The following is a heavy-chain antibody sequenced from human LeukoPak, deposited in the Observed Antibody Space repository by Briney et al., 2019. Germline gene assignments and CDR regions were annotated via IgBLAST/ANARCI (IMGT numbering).Heavy chain of an antibody. V-gene: IGHV1-2*02. D-gene: IGHD6-19*01. Sequence: ASVKVSCKAPGYTFTGYYIHWVRQAPGQGLEWMGWINPNSGGTNYAQKFQGRVTMTRDTSISTAYMELSRLRSDDTAVYYCAREAWSVAGIESIEHFDYWGQGTLVTVSS. CDR1: GYTFTGYY. J-gene: IGHJ4*02. CDR3: AREAWSVAGIESIEHFDY. CDR2: INPNSGGT.